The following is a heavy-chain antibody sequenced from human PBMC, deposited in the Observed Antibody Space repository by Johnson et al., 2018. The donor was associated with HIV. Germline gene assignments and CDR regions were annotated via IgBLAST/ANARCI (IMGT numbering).Heavy chain of an antibody. D-gene: IGHD3-22*01. CDR2: IKQDGSEK. V-gene: IGHV3-7*01. Sequence: VQLVESGGGLVQPGGSLRLSCAASGFTFSSYWMSWVRQAPGKGLEWVANIKQDGSEKYYVDSMKGRFTISRDNAKNSLYLQMNSLRAEDTAGYYCARAGLTYYYDSSGYYWGAFDIWGQGTMVTVSS. CDR1: GFTFSSYW. J-gene: IGHJ3*02. CDR3: ARAGLTYYYDSSGYYWGAFDI.